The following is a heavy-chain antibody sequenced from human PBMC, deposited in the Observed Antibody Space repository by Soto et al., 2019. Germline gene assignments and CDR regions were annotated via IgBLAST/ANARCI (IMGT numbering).Heavy chain of an antibody. D-gene: IGHD6-19*01. CDR2: INAGNGNT. Sequence: QAHLVQSGTEVKMPGDSVQVSCKASGFVSTNHNFHWVRQAPGQSLEWMGRINAGNGNTQYSQNFQGRVTFTSDPSASTAFMELTNLRFEDRAMDYCASDYGSNWRLWGQGTLVSVSS. CDR1: GFVSTNHN. CDR3: ASDYGSNWRL. V-gene: IGHV1-3*01. J-gene: IGHJ4*02.